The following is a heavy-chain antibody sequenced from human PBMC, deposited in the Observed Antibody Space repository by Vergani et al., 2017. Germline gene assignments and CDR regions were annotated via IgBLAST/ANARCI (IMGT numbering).Heavy chain of an antibody. D-gene: IGHD3-10*01. V-gene: IGHV4-34*01. Sequence: QVQLQQWGAGLLKPSETLSLTCAVYGGSFSGYYWSWIRQPPGKGLEWIGEINHSGSTNYNPSLKSRVTISVDTSKNQFSLKLSSVTAADTALYYCARFGAVRGVNPYYFYGMDVWGQGTTVTVSS. J-gene: IGHJ6*02. CDR1: GGSFSGYY. CDR2: INHSGST. CDR3: ARFGAVRGVNPYYFYGMDV.